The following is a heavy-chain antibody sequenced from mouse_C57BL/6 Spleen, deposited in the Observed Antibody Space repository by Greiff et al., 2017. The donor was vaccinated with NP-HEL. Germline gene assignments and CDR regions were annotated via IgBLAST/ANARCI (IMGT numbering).Heavy chain of an antibody. V-gene: IGHV1-54*01. Sequence: QVQLQQSGAELVRPGTSVKVFCKASGYAFTNYLIEWVKQRPGQGLEWIGVINPGSGGTNYNEKFKGKATLTADKSSSTAYMQLSSLTSEDSAVYFCARHGSSYYFDYWGQGTTLTVSS. CDR2: INPGSGGT. J-gene: IGHJ2*01. CDR1: GYAFTNYL. CDR3: ARHGSSYYFDY. D-gene: IGHD1-1*01.